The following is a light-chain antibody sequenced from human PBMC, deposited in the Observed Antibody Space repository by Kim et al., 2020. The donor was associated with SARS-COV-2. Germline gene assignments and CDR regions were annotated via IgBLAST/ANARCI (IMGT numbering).Light chain of an antibody. CDR2: AAI. CDR1: QGISSS. V-gene: IGKV1-9*01. J-gene: IGKJ2*01. Sequence: DIQLTQSPSFLSASIGDRVTITCRASQGISSSLAWYQQKPGKAPNLLIYAAITLQNGVPSRFSGSGSGTEFSLTISSLQPEDFATYYCQQLNGFPYTFGQGTKLEI. CDR3: QQLNGFPYT.